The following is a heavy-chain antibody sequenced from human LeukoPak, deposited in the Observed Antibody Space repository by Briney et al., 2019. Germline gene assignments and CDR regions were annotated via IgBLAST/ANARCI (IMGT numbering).Heavy chain of an antibody. CDR1: GGSFSGYY. D-gene: IGHD5-18*01. V-gene: IGHV4-34*01. CDR2: INHSGST. Sequence: PSETLSLTCAVYGGSFSGYYWSWIRQPPGKGLEWIGEINHSGSTNYNPSLKSRVTISVDTSKNQFSLKLSSVTAADTAVYYCARVNSYGWYYFDYWGQGTLVTVSS. CDR3: ARVNSYGWYYFDY. J-gene: IGHJ4*02.